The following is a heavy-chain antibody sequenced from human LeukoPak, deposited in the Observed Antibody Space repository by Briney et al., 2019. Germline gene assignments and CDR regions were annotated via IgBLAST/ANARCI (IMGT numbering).Heavy chain of an antibody. CDR2: IIPIFGTA. V-gene: IGHV1-69*01. D-gene: IGHD3-22*01. CDR1: GGTFSSYA. J-gene: IGHJ4*02. CDR3: ARGWDSSGQIPFFY. Sequence: GSSVKVSCKASGGTFSSYAISWVRQAPGQGLEWMGGIIPIFGTANYAQRFQGGVTITADESTSTTYMELSSLRSEDTAVYYCARGWDSSGQIPFFYWGQGTLVTVSS.